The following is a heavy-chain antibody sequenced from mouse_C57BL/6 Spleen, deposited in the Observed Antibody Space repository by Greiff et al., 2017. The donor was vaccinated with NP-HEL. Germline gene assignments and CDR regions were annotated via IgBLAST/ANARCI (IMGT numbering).Heavy chain of an antibody. Sequence: EVQVVESGPGLVKPSQSLSLTCSVTGYSITSGYYWNWIRQFPGNKLEWMGYISYDGSNNYNPSLKNRISITRDTSKNQFFLKLNSVTTEDTATYYCARDWDGNYFDYWGQGTTLTVSS. CDR3: ARDWDGNYFDY. D-gene: IGHD4-1*01. CDR2: ISYDGSN. V-gene: IGHV3-6*01. J-gene: IGHJ2*01. CDR1: GYSITSGYY.